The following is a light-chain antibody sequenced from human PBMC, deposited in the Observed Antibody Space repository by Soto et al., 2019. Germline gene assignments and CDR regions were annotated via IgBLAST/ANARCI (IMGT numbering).Light chain of an antibody. J-gene: IGLJ1*01. CDR3: NSYTGSSTPYV. V-gene: IGLV2-14*03. CDR1: SSDVGSYNY. CDR2: DVS. Sequence: QSVLTQPASVSGSPGQSITISCTGTSSDVGSYNYVSWYQQHPGKAPKLMIYDVSNRPSGVSNRVSGSKSGNTASLTISGLQAEDEADYYCNSYTGSSTPYVFGTGTKLTVL.